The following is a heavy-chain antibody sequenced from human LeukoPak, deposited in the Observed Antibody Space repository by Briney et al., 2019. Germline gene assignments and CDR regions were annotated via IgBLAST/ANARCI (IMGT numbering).Heavy chain of an antibody. V-gene: IGHV1-46*01. D-gene: IGHD3-22*01. CDR3: ARVGGYDSSGYNPLYYYGMDV. Sequence: ASVKVSCKASGYTFTSYYMHWVRQAPGQGLEWMGIINPSGGSTSYAQKFQGRVTMTRDTSTSTVYMELSSLRSEDTAVYYCARVGGYDSSGYNPLYYYGMDVWGQGTTVTVSS. CDR2: INPSGGST. CDR1: GYTFTSYY. J-gene: IGHJ6*02.